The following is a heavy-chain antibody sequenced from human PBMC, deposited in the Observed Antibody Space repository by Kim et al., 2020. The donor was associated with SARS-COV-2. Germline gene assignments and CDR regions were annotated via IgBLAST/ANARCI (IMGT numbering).Heavy chain of an antibody. CDR2: ISGSNSYT. J-gene: IGHJ6*02. Sequence: GGSLRLSCAASGFTFSSYAMSWVRQAPGKGLEWVSAISGSNSYTYYADSVKGRFTISRDNSKNTLYVQMNSLRAEDTAVCFCAKGSGSYNYGMDVWGQGT. D-gene: IGHD1-26*01. CDR1: GFTFSSYA. V-gene: IGHV3-23*01. CDR3: AKGSGSYNYGMDV.